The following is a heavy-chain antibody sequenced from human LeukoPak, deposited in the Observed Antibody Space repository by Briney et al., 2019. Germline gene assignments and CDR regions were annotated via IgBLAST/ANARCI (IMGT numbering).Heavy chain of an antibody. CDR3: ARQRSSSWYAYSPYYYYYGMDV. V-gene: IGHV4-59*08. D-gene: IGHD6-13*01. CDR1: GGSISSYY. J-gene: IGHJ6*02. Sequence: SETLSLTCTVSGGSISSYYWSWIRQPPGKGLEWIGYIYYSGSTNYNPSLKSRVTISEDTSKNQFSLKLSSVTAADTAVYYCARQRSSSWYAYSPYYYYYGMDVWGQGTTVTVSS. CDR2: IYYSGST.